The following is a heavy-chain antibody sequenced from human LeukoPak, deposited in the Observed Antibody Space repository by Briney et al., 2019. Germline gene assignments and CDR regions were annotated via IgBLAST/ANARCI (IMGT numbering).Heavy chain of an antibody. J-gene: IGHJ4*02. V-gene: IGHV3-30*18. CDR2: ISYDGSNK. CDR1: GFTLSSYG. Sequence: QSGRSLRLSSAASGFTLSSYGMHWVRQAPGKGLEWVAVISYDGSNKYYADSVKGRFTISRDNSKNTLYLQMNSLRAEDTAVDYCAKDDAQFGVVIDYWGQGTLVT. CDR3: AKDDAQFGVVIDY. D-gene: IGHD3-3*01.